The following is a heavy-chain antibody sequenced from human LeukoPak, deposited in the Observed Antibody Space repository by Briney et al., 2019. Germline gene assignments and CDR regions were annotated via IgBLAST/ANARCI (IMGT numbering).Heavy chain of an antibody. CDR3: TRSVRNGHIDY. V-gene: IGHV1-8*01. D-gene: IGHD2-21*01. J-gene: IGHJ4*02. Sequence: GASVKVSCKASGYTFTSYDINWVRQATGQGLEWMGWMNPNSGDTGYAQKFQGRVTTTRSTSISTAYMELSSLRFEDTAVHYCTRSVRNGHIDYWGQGTLVTVSS. CDR1: GYTFTSYD. CDR2: MNPNSGDT.